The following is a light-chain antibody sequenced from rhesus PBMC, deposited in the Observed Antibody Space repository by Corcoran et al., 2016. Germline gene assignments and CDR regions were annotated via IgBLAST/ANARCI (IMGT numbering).Light chain of an antibody. CDR2: YAS. CDR3: QKYNDWPPT. Sequence: EIVMTQSPATLSLSPGERATLSCRASQSVGSTLAWYQQKPGQAPRLLIYYASSRAPGIPDRFSGSGSGTEFTLTISSLDPEDVGVYYCQKYNDWPPTFGGVTKVEIK. CDR1: QSVGST. J-gene: IGKJ4*01. V-gene: IGKV3-42*02.